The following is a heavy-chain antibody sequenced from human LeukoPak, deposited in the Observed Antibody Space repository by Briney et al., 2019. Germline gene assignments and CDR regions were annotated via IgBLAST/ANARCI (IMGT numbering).Heavy chain of an antibody. CDR3: ARRRSASLRFLEWFYYFDY. Sequence: PSETLSLTCTVSGGSIRSSYYYWGWIRQPPGKGLEWIGSIYDSGSTYYNPSLKSRVTISVDTSKNQFSLKLSSVTAADTAVYYCARRRSASLRFLEWFYYFDYWGQGTLVTVSS. J-gene: IGHJ4*02. V-gene: IGHV4-39*07. CDR1: GGSIRSSYYY. CDR2: IYDSGST. D-gene: IGHD3-3*01.